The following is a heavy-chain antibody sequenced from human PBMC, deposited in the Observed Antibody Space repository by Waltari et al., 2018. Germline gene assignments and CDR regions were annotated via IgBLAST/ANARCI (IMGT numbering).Heavy chain of an antibody. V-gene: IGHV3-7*01. Sequence: RQAPGKGLEWVANIKQDGSEKYYVDSVKGRFTISRDNAKNSLYLQMNSLRAEDTAVYYCARDGYSGYDYDDYWGQGTLVTVSS. J-gene: IGHJ4*02. CDR2: IKQDGSEK. D-gene: IGHD5-12*01. CDR3: ARDGYSGYDYDDY.